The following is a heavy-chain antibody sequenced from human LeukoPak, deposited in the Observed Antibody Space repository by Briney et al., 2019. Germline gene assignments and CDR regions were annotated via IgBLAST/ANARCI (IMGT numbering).Heavy chain of an antibody. Sequence: SETLSLTCTVSGGSISSGSYYWSWIRQPAGKGLEWIGRIYTSGSTNYNPSLKSRVTISVDTSKNQFSLTLSSVTAADTAVYYCARGVGAGGFDLWGRGTLVTVSS. CDR3: ARGVGAGGFDL. J-gene: IGHJ2*01. CDR2: IYTSGST. V-gene: IGHV4-61*02. CDR1: GGSISSGSYY. D-gene: IGHD1-26*01.